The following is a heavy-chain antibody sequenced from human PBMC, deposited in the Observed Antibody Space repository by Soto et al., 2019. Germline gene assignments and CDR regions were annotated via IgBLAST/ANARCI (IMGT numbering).Heavy chain of an antibody. CDR2: IYPGDSDT. CDR1: GYSFTSYW. CDR3: ARPVAGTHCSGGSCYSDYYYYGMDV. J-gene: IGHJ6*02. Sequence: PVESLKISCKGSGYSFTSYWIGWVRQMPGKGLEWMGIIYPGDSDTRYSPSFQGQVTISADKSISTAYLQWSSLKASDTAMYYCARPVAGTHCSGGSCYSDYYYYGMDVWGQGTTVTVSS. D-gene: IGHD2-15*01. V-gene: IGHV5-51*01.